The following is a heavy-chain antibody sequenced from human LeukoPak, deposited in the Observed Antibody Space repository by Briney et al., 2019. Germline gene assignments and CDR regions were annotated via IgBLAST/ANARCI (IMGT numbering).Heavy chain of an antibody. D-gene: IGHD2-15*01. CDR3: ASLGGLYCSGGNCYRDAFDI. V-gene: IGHV3-48*03. Sequence: GGSLRLSCAASGFNFFTYGMHWVRQAPGKGLEWVSYISSRGDTIYYADSVKGRFTISRDNAKNSLYLQMNSLRAEDTAVYYCASLGGLYCSGGNCYRDAFDIWGQGTMVTVSS. J-gene: IGHJ3*02. CDR2: ISSRGDTI. CDR1: GFNFFTYG.